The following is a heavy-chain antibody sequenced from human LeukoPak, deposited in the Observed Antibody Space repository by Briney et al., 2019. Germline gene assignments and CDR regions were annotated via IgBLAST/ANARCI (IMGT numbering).Heavy chain of an antibody. V-gene: IGHV3-11*01. CDR3: ARVRTALASPFDY. D-gene: IGHD2-21*02. J-gene: IGHJ4*02. CDR2: MSSRGYPI. Sequence: GGSLRLSCLASGFTFSDYYMSWVRQAPGKGLEWISYMSSRGYPIYYADSVKGRFTISRDNAKNTLYLQMHNLRADDTAVYFCARVRTALASPFDYWGLGTLVAVSS. CDR1: GFTFSDYY.